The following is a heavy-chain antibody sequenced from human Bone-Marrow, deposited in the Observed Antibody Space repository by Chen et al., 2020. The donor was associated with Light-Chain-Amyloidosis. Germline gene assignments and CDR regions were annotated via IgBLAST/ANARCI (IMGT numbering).Heavy chain of an antibody. CDR2: VYQSGST. CDR1: GGSITSGSFS. Sequence: QLQLQESGSGLVTSSQTLSLTCAVSGGSITSGSFSWNWIRQPLGKGLEWIGYVYQSGSTYDNPSLNGRVTISVDLSENHFSLTLRSLTAADSAVYYCARGNWNDLAFDVWGQGTLVTVSS. V-gene: IGHV4-30-2*01. J-gene: IGHJ3*01. D-gene: IGHD1-1*01. CDR3: ARGNWNDLAFDV.